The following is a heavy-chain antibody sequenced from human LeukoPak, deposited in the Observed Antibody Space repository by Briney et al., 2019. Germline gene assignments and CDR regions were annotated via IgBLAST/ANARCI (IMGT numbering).Heavy chain of an antibody. CDR3: ARLGSYYYYYMDV. V-gene: IGHV5-51*01. CDR2: IYPGDSST. CDR1: GYSFISYR. J-gene: IGHJ6*03. Sequence: GESLKISCQASGYSFISYRIGWVRQMPGKGLEWMGLIYPGDSSTRYSPSFEGQVTISADKSINTAYLQWNSLKASDTAMYYCARLGSYYYYYMDVWGKGTTVTVSS.